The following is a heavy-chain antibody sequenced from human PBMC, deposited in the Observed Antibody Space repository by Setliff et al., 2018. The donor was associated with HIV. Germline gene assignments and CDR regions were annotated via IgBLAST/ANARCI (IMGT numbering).Heavy chain of an antibody. Sequence: ASVKVSCKASGYTFTSYDINWVRQATGQGLEWMAWMNPNSGNTGYTQKLQGRVTMTTDTFTSTAYMELRSLRSDDTAVYYCARDRIGYCTNGVCPADYWGQGTLVTVSS. CDR2: MNPNSGNT. D-gene: IGHD2-8*01. J-gene: IGHJ4*02. CDR3: ARDRIGYCTNGVCPADY. CDR1: GYTFTSYD. V-gene: IGHV1-8*02.